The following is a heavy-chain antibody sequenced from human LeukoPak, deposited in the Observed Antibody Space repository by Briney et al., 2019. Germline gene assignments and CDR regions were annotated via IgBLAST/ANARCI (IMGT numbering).Heavy chain of an antibody. J-gene: IGHJ4*02. Sequence: GGSLRLSCAASGFTFSDHYMDWVRQAPGKGLEWVANINQDGSERNYVDSVKGRFTLSRDNAKNSLFLQMNSLRAEDTAVYYCAKVPGDHIGSGRSGYWGRGTLVIVSS. D-gene: IGHD3-10*01. CDR1: GFTFSDHY. V-gene: IGHV3-7*03. CDR2: INQDGSER. CDR3: AKVPGDHIGSGRSGY.